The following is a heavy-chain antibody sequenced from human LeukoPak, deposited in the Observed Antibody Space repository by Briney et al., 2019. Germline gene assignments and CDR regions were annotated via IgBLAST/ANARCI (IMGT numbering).Heavy chain of an antibody. D-gene: IGHD3-22*01. J-gene: IGHJ1*01. V-gene: IGHV1-18*01. CDR3: ARDPPDYYDSSGPNEYFQH. Sequence: ASVKVSCKASGYTFTSYGISWVRQAPGQGLEWMGWISAYNGNTNYAQKLQGRATMTTDTSTSTAYTELRSLRSDDTAVYYCARDPPDYYDSSGPNEYFQHWGQGTLVTVSS. CDR1: GYTFTSYG. CDR2: ISAYNGNT.